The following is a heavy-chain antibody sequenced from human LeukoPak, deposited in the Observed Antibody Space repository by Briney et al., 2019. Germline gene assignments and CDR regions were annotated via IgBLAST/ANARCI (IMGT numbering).Heavy chain of an antibody. J-gene: IGHJ4*02. CDR3: AKGLNDFLSGSPGYDY. V-gene: IGHV3-23*01. Sequence: PSETLSLTCTVSGYSISSGYYWGWIRQPPGKGLEWVSAISGSGDSTYYTVSVKGRFTISRDISKNTLYLQMNSLRADDTAVFYCAKGLNDFLSGSPGYDYWGQGTLVTVSS. D-gene: IGHD3-3*01. CDR1: GYSISSGYY. CDR2: ISGSGDST.